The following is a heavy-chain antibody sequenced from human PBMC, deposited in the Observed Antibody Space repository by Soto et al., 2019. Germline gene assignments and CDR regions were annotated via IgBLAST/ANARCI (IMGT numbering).Heavy chain of an antibody. Sequence: PGGSLRLSCAASGFTFSSYSMNWVRQAPGKGLEWVSYISSSSSTIYYADSVKGRFTISRDNAKNSLYLQMNSLRAEDTAVYYCARAVTTVHYYYYYMDVWGKGTTVTVSS. CDR3: ARAVTTVHYYYYYMDV. CDR1: GFTFSSYS. V-gene: IGHV3-48*01. CDR2: ISSSSSTI. D-gene: IGHD4-17*01. J-gene: IGHJ6*03.